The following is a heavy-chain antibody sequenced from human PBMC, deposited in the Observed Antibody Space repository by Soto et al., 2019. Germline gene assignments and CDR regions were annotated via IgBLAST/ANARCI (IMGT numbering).Heavy chain of an antibody. CDR2: IWYDGSNK. D-gene: IGHD2-15*01. Sequence: GGSLRLSCAASGFTFSSFGMHWVRQAPGKGLEWVAVIWYDGSNKYYADSVKGRFTISRDNSKNTLYLQMNSLRAEDTAVYYCARDFGGGSWTGAFDIWGQGTMVTVSS. J-gene: IGHJ3*02. CDR1: GFTFSSFG. V-gene: IGHV3-33*01. CDR3: ARDFGGGSWTGAFDI.